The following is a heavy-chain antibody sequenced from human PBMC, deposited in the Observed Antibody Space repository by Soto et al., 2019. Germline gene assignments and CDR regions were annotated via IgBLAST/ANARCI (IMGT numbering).Heavy chain of an antibody. V-gene: IGHV1-69*13. CDR2: IIPIFGTA. Sequence: ASVKVSCKASGGTFSSYAISWVRQAPGQGLEWMGGIIPIFGTANYAQKFQGRVTITADESTSTAYMELSSLRSEDTAVYYCARVGDCSSTSCRPLGAFDIWGPGTMVTVSS. CDR3: ARVGDCSSTSCRPLGAFDI. CDR1: GGTFSSYA. J-gene: IGHJ3*02. D-gene: IGHD2-2*01.